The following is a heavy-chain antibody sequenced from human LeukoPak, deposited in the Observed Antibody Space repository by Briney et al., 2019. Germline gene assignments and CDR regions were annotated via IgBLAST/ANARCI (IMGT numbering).Heavy chain of an antibody. CDR2: IYYSGTT. CDR3: ARHLSGETYPLDY. D-gene: IGHD3-10*01. Sequence: KASETLSLTCTVSGGSIGSYYWSWFRQPPGKGLEWIGYIYYSGTTNYNPSLKSRVTISVDTSKNQFSLKLSSVTAADTAVYYCARHLSGETYPLDYWGQGTLVTVSS. V-gene: IGHV4-59*08. CDR1: GGSIGSYY. J-gene: IGHJ4*02.